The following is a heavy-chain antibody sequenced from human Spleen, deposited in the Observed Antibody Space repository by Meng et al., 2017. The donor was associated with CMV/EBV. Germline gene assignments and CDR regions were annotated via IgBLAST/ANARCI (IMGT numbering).Heavy chain of an antibody. Sequence: SVKVSCKASGGTFSSYAISWGRQAPGQGLEWMGGIISIFGRANYAQEFQGRVTITTDESTSTAYMELSSLRSEDTAVYYCARVPYSSGWYDDYYYGMDVWGQGTTVTVSS. CDR2: IISIFGRA. D-gene: IGHD6-19*01. J-gene: IGHJ6*02. V-gene: IGHV1-69*05. CDR3: ARVPYSSGWYDDYYYGMDV. CDR1: GGTFSSYA.